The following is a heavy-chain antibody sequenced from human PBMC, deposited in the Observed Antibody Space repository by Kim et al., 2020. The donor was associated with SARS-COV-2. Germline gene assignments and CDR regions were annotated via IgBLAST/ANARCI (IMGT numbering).Heavy chain of an antibody. V-gene: IGHV3-23*01. D-gene: IGHD2-15*01. Sequence: GGSLRLSCAASGFTFSSYAMSWVRQAPGKGLEWVSAISGSGGSTYYADSVKGRFTISRDNSKNTLYLQMNSLRAEDTAVYYCAKGLLLGYCSGGSCNDYWGQGTLVTVSS. CDR3: AKGLLLGYCSGGSCNDY. CDR1: GFTFSSYA. CDR2: ISGSGGST. J-gene: IGHJ4*02.